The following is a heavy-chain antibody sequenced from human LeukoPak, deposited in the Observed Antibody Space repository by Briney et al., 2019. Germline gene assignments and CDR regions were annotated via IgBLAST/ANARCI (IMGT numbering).Heavy chain of an antibody. CDR2: SYYSGST. J-gene: IGHJ4*02. CDR3: ARTDRGPSSSWYFIGY. Sequence: PSETLSLTCTVSGGSISSSTYYWGWIRQPPGKGLEWIGSSYYSGSTYYNPSLKSRVTISVDTSKNQFSLKLSSVTAADTAVYYCARTDRGPSSSWYFIGYWGQGTLVTVSS. V-gene: IGHV4-39*07. CDR1: GGSISSSTYY. D-gene: IGHD6-13*01.